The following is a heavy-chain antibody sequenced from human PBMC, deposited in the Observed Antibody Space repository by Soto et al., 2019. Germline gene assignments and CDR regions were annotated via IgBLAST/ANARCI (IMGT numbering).Heavy chain of an antibody. CDR2: INHSGST. Sequence: SETLSLLCAVYGVTCGCYYWILIRHPPGKGLEWIGEINHSGSTNYNPSLKSRVTISVDTSKNQFSLKLSSVTAADTAVYYCARLELLWFGEKDGMDVWGQRITVTVS. D-gene: IGHD3-10*01. J-gene: IGHJ6*02. CDR1: GVTCGCYY. V-gene: IGHV4-34*01. CDR3: ARLELLWFGEKDGMDV.